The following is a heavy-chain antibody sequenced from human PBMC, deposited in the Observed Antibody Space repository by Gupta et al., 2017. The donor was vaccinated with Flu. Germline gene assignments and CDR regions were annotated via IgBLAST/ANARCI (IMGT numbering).Heavy chain of an antibody. Sequence: VSGGSISSNTYYWGWIRQPPRKGLEWIGSIYYSGNTYYNPSLKSRVTISVDTSKNQFSLRLSSVTAADTAVYYCARQVGYDGHFGYWGQGSLVAVSA. CDR3: ARQVGYDGHFGY. J-gene: IGHJ4*02. CDR2: IYYSGNT. D-gene: IGHD1-26*01. CDR1: GGSISSNTYY. V-gene: IGHV4-39*01.